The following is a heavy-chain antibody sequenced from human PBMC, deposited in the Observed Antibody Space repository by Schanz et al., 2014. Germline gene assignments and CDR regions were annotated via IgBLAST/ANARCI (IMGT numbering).Heavy chain of an antibody. J-gene: IGHJ4*02. D-gene: IGHD3-3*01. Sequence: QILLVQPGPEVKKPGASVTVSCKASGYDFHIYAYSWVRQAPGQGPEWIGWISGYTGDTKYAQKFQHRVNMTTDRTTSTVYMELRSLRFDDTAVYYCARGFDFWDRWGQGTLVIVSS. V-gene: IGHV1-18*01. CDR1: GYDFHIYA. CDR3: ARGFDFWDR. CDR2: ISGYTGDT.